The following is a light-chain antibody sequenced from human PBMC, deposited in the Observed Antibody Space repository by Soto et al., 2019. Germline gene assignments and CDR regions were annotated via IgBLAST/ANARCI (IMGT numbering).Light chain of an antibody. Sequence: EVVLTQSPVTLSLSPGERATLSCRASQSFRGLLAWYQQKPGQAPRLLIYDAYNRATGVPARFSGSGSGTEFTLTISSLQSEDSAIYYCQQYSSWPFTFGPGTKVAIE. CDR1: QSFRGL. J-gene: IGKJ3*01. CDR3: QQYSSWPFT. CDR2: DAY. V-gene: IGKV3-15*01.